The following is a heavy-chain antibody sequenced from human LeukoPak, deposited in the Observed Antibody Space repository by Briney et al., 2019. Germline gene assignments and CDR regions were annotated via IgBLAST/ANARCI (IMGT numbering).Heavy chain of an antibody. D-gene: IGHD3-3*01. V-gene: IGHV3-7*01. CDR3: ARRYDYWSGYGDY. CDR2: IKQDGSEK. Sequence: GGSLRLSCAASGFTFGSYWMSWVRQAPGKGLEWVANIKQDGSEKYYVDSVKGRFTISRDNAKNSLYLQMNSLRAEDTAVYYCARRYDYWSGYGDYWGQGTLVTVSS. J-gene: IGHJ4*02. CDR1: GFTFGSYW.